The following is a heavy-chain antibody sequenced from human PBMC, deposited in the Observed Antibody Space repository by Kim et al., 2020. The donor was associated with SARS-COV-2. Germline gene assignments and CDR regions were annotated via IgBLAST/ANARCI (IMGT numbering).Heavy chain of an antibody. CDR3: ARGQY. V-gene: IGHV3-7*03. CDR2: IKPDGSER. J-gene: IGHJ4*02. Sequence: IKPDGSERYYVDSVKGRFTISRDNDKNSLYLQMNSLRAEDTAVYYCARGQYWGQGTLVTVSS.